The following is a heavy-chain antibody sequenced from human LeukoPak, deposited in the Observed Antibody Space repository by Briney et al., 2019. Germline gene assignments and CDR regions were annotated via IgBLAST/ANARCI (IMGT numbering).Heavy chain of an antibody. J-gene: IGHJ6*02. Sequence: AVHVTFQACGCTLPKHGFRWLGQAPAQGLEWMGWICAYNGNTNYPQKLQGRVTMTTDTSTSTAYMELRSLRSDDTAVYYCARYYYDSSGYWGLTYYYVMDVWGQGTMVTVS. CDR3: ARYYYDSSGYWGLTYYYVMDV. CDR2: ICAYNGNT. V-gene: IGHV1-18*01. CDR1: GCTLPKHG. D-gene: IGHD3-22*01.